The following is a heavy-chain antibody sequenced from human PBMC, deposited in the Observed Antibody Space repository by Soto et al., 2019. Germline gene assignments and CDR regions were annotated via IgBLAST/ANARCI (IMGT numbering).Heavy chain of an antibody. D-gene: IGHD5-18*01. V-gene: IGHV3-30*18. Sequence: ESGGGVVQPGKSLRLSCATSGFFFSSFSMHWVRRAPGKGLEWLAVIASDGSPHNIAESVTGRFTVSRDNFKNILYLQMDSLRPEDSAVYYCAKDLPSMVTSYFDSWGQGTLVTVSS. CDR2: IASDGSPH. CDR3: AKDLPSMVTSYFDS. J-gene: IGHJ4*02. CDR1: GFFFSSFS.